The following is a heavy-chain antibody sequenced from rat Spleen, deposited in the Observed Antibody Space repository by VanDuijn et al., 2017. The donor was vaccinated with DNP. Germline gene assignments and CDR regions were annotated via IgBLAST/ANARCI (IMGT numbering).Heavy chain of an antibody. V-gene: IGHV5-46*01. CDR3: VRLLAGRSYYFDY. CDR1: GFSFSTFP. J-gene: IGHJ2*01. CDR2: ITTSGGST. D-gene: IGHD2-7*01. Sequence: EVQLVESGGGLVQPGRSMKLSCAASGFSFSTFPMAWVRQDPTKGLEWVATITTSGGSTYYRDSVKGRFTISRNNAESILHLQMDSLKSEDTATYYCVRLLAGRSYYFDYWGQGVMVTVSS.